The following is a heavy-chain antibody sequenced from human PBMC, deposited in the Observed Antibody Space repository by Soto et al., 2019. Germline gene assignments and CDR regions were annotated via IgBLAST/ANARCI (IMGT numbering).Heavy chain of an antibody. Sequence: GGSLRLSGAASGFTFSSFGIHWVRQATCKGLEWVALLSYDGIKEYYADSVKGRFSVSRDNSKNTLYLQMNSLRVEDTDVYFCSKRLLRGNTLRVLDYCGRRTLIAFCS. D-gene: IGHD3-16*01. V-gene: IGHV3-30*18. J-gene: IGHJ4*02. CDR3: SKRLLRGNTLRVLDY. CDR1: GFTFSSFG. CDR2: LSYDGIKE.